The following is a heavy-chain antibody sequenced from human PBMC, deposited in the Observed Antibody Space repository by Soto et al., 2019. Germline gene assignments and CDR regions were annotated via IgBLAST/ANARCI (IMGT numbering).Heavy chain of an antibody. CDR2: IIPIFGTA. CDR1: GGTFSSYA. D-gene: IGHD2-2*03. J-gene: IGHJ6*02. Sequence: ASVKVSCKASGGTFSSYAISWVRQAPGQGLEWMGGIIPIFGTANYAQKFQGRVTITADESTSTAYMELSSLRSEDTAVYYCAREKLDIVVVPAATKRRIDYYGMDVWGQGTTVTVSS. CDR3: AREKLDIVVVPAATKRRIDYYGMDV. V-gene: IGHV1-69*13.